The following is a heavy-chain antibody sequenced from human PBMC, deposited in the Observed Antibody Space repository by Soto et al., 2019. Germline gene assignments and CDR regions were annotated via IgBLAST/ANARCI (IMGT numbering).Heavy chain of an antibody. J-gene: IGHJ6*02. CDR3: AKAGCSGGSCYPTEEYAGMDV. D-gene: IGHD2-15*01. CDR2: ISGSGGST. Sequence: EVQLLESGGGLVQPGGSLRLSCAASGFTFSRYAMNWVRQAPGKGLEWVSAISGSGGSTYYADSVKGRFTISRDNSKNTLYLQMNSLRAEDTAVYYCAKAGCSGGSCYPTEEYAGMDVWGQGTTVTVSS. V-gene: IGHV3-23*01. CDR1: GFTFSRYA.